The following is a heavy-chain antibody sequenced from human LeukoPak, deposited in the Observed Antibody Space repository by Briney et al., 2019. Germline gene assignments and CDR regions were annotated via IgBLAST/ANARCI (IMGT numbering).Heavy chain of an antibody. CDR2: INPNSGGT. Sequence: ASVKVSCKASGYTFTGYSIHWVRQAPGQGLEWMGWINPNSGGTNYAQKFQGRVTMTRDTSISTAYMELSRLRSDDTAVYYCAMGGLNYDSSGPFDYWGQGTLVTVSS. CDR1: GYTFTGYS. CDR3: AMGGLNYDSSGPFDY. V-gene: IGHV1-2*02. D-gene: IGHD3-22*01. J-gene: IGHJ4*02.